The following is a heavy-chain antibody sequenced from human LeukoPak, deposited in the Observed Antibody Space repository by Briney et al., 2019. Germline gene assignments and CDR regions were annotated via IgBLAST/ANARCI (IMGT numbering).Heavy chain of an antibody. V-gene: IGHV4-39*01. Sequence: SETLSLTCTVSSGSISSSSYYWGWIRQTPGKGLEWIGSIYYSGSTYYNPSLKSRVTISVDTSKNQFSLKLNSVAGAETAVYYCARLEDYNDSRVSTDWSQRTLVTVSS. D-gene: IGHD3-22*01. J-gene: IGHJ4*02. CDR3: ARLEDYNDSRVSTD. CDR2: IYYSGST. CDR1: SGSISSSSYY.